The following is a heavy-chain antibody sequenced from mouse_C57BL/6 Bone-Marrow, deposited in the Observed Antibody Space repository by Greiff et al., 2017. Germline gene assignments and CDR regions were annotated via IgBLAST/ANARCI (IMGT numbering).Heavy chain of an antibody. J-gene: IGHJ1*03. CDR3: ARGPYYYGSSYWYFDV. Sequence: QAQLQQPGAELVKPGASVKMSCKASGYTFTSSWITWVKQRPGQGLGWIGDFYPGSGSTNYNEKFKSKATLTVDKSSSPAYMQLSSLTSEDSAVYYCARGPYYYGSSYWYFDVWGTGTTVTVSS. V-gene: IGHV1-55*01. CDR2: FYPGSGST. CDR1: GYTFTSSW. D-gene: IGHD1-1*01.